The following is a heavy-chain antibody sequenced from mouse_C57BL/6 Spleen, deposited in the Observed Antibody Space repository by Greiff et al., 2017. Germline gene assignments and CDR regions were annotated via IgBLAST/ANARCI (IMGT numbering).Heavy chain of an antibody. V-gene: IGHV3-3*01. CDR1: GFSINSDCY. D-gene: IGHD1-1*01. Sequence: EVQLVESGPSLVRPSQTLSLTCTVTGFSINSDCYWIWIRQFPGNKLEYIGYTFYSGIPYSNPSLESRTYITRDTSKNQFSLKLSSVTTEDTATYDCARGLTTVVAPSYFDVWGTGTTVTVSS. CDR3: ARGLTTVVAPSYFDV. CDR2: TFYSGIP. J-gene: IGHJ1*03.